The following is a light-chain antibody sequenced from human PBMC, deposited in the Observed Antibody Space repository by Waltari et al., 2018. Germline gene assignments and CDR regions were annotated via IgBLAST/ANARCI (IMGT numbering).Light chain of an antibody. J-gene: IGLJ1*01. V-gene: IGLV2-23*02. CDR1: SNNIGFYDL. CDR3: CSYSGSGSFPYV. CDR2: DVI. Sequence: QSALTQPASVSGYPGQSITISCPGSSNNIGFYDLVSWYQHHPGKAPKLILFDVIKRPSVVSARFSGSKSVYTASLTISWLQTEDDADYYCCSYSGSGSFPYVFGPGTRVAVL.